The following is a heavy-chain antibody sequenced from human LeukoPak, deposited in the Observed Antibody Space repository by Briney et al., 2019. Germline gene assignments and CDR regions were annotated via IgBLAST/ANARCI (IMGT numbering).Heavy chain of an antibody. CDR3: AKDGGQYGRDY. V-gene: IGHV3-64*01. D-gene: IGHD3-10*01. CDR2: ISSNGDST. CDR1: GFTFSSYS. Sequence: GGSLRLSCAASGFTFSSYSMHWVRQAPGKGLEYVSAISSNGDSTYYANSVKGRFTISRDNSKNTLYLQMNSLRAEDTAVYYCAKDGGQYGRDYWGQGTLVTVSS. J-gene: IGHJ4*02.